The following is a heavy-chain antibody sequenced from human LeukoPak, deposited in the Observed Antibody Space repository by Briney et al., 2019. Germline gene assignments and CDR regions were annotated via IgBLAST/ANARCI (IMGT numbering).Heavy chain of an antibody. V-gene: IGHV4-38-2*01. CDR1: GYSISSGYY. CDR3: ARGAWGVPAATY. D-gene: IGHD2-2*01. CDR2: IYHSGST. J-gene: IGHJ4*02. Sequence: SETLSLTCAVSGYSISSGYYWGWIRQPPGKGLEWIGSIYHSGSTNYNPSLKSRVTISVDTSKNQFSLKLSSVTAADTAVYYCARGAWGVPAATYWGQGTLVTVSS.